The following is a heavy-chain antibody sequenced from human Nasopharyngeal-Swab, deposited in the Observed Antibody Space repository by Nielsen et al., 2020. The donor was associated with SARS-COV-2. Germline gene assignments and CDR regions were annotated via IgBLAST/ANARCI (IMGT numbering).Heavy chain of an antibody. J-gene: IGHJ4*01. CDR3: ARGAPGY. V-gene: IGHV4-34*01. CDR1: GGSFSDYN. CDR2: IYHSGRT. Sequence: ESLRLSCAVSGGSFSDYNWSWIRQPPGKGLEWIGNIYHSGRTNYNPSLKSRLAISIDTSKKQFSLKLSSVTAADTAVYYCARGAPGYWGQGTLVTVSS.